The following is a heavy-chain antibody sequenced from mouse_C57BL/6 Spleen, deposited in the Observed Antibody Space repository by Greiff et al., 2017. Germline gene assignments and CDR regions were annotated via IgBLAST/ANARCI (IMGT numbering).Heavy chain of an antibody. CDR1: GFTFTDYY. J-gene: IGHJ4*01. V-gene: IGHV7-3*01. CDR3: ARYGEWGYAMDY. CDR2: IRNKANGYTT. Sequence: EVQLVESGGGLVQPGGSLILSCAASGFTFTDYYMSWVRQPPGKALEWLGFIRNKANGYTTEYSASVKGRFTISRDNSQSILYLQMNALRAEDSATYYCARYGEWGYAMDYWGQGTSVTVSS.